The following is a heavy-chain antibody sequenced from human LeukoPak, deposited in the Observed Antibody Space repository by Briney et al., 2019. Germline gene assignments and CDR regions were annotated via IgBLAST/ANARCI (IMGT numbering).Heavy chain of an antibody. J-gene: IGHJ3*02. V-gene: IGHV1-69*11. D-gene: IGHD6-6*01. Sequence: ASVKVSCKASGGTFSSYAISWVRQAPGQGLEWMGRIIPILGTANYAQKFQGRVTITTDESTSTAYMELSSLRSEDTAVYYCARAARHDAFDIWGQGTMVTVSS. CDR1: GGTFSSYA. CDR3: ARAARHDAFDI. CDR2: IIPILGTA.